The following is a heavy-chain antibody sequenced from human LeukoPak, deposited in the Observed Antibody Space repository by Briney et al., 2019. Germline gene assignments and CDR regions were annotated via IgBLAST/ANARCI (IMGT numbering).Heavy chain of an antibody. CDR1: GGSFSGYY. J-gene: IGHJ1*01. CDR3: ARYCSSTSCYQYFQH. Sequence: SETLSLTCAVYGGSFSGYYWSWIRQPPGKGLEWIGEINHSGSTNYNPSLKSRVTIPVDTSKNQFSLKLSSVTAADTAVYYCARYCSSTSCYQYFQHWGQGTLVTVSS. CDR2: INHSGST. V-gene: IGHV4-34*01. D-gene: IGHD2-2*01.